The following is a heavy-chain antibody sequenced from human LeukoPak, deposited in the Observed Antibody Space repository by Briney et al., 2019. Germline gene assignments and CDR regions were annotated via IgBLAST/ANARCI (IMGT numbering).Heavy chain of an antibody. Sequence: ASVKVSCKASGYTLIDYYIHWVRQAPGQGLEWMGWINPKSGGTNYAQKFQGRVTMTRDTSISTAYMELSRLRSDDTAVYYCARGGLYCSGGSCYMDWFDPWGQGTLVTVSS. CDR1: GYTLIDYY. J-gene: IGHJ5*02. CDR2: INPKSGGT. D-gene: IGHD2-15*01. CDR3: ARGGLYCSGGSCYMDWFDP. V-gene: IGHV1-2*02.